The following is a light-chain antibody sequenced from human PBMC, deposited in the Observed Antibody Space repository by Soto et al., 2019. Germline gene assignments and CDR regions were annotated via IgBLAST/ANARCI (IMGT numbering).Light chain of an antibody. J-gene: IGLJ1*01. CDR2: SNN. CDR3: AAWDDSLNGYV. Sequence: QSALTQPPSASGAPGQRVTISCSGSSSNIGSNTVNWYQQLPGTAPKLLIYSNNQQPSGVPDRFSGSNSGTSASPAISGLQSEEEADYYGAAWDDSLNGYVFGTGTKVTVL. CDR1: SSNIGSNT. V-gene: IGLV1-44*01.